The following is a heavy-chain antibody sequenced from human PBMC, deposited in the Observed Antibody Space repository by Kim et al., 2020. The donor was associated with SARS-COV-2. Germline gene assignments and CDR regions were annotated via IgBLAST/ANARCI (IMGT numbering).Heavy chain of an antibody. V-gene: IGHV3-53*01. J-gene: IGHJ4*02. D-gene: IGHD6-19*01. CDR1: GYTVSNNY. Sequence: GGSLRLSCAASGYTVSNNYMSWVRQAPGKGLEWVSVMYSGGHTYYADSVKGRFTISRDNSENTLYLQMNSLRVEDTAVYYCARVGSGWVFDSWGQGTLVTVSS. CDR2: MYSGGHT. CDR3: ARVGSGWVFDS.